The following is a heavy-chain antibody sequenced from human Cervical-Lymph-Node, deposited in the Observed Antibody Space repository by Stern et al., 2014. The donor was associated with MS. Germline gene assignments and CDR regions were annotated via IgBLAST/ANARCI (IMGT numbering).Heavy chain of an antibody. D-gene: IGHD6-13*01. Sequence: QITLKESGPTLVKPTQTLTLTCTFSGFSLSTSGVGVGWIRQPPGKALEWLALLFWDGDKASSPSLKSRLTITKDTSKNQVVLTMTNMDPVDTATDYCAHRRYSSSWYDYNWFDPWGQGTLVTVSS. CDR1: GFSLSTSGVG. CDR3: AHRRYSSSWYDYNWFDP. J-gene: IGHJ5*02. V-gene: IGHV2-5*02. CDR2: LFWDGDK.